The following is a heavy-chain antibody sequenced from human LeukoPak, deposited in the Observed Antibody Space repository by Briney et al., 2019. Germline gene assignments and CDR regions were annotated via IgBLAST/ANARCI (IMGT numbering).Heavy chain of an antibody. V-gene: IGHV4-59*01. Sequence: PSETLPLTCTVSGGSINSYYLSWIRQPPGRGLEWIGSIHYSGSTSYNPSLRSRVTISVDKSKNQFFLKLSSVTATDTAVYYCARRVHSSSWSSYFDYWGQETLVTVSS. CDR2: IHYSGST. CDR3: ARRVHSSSWSSYFDY. J-gene: IGHJ4*02. CDR1: GGSINSYY. D-gene: IGHD6-13*01.